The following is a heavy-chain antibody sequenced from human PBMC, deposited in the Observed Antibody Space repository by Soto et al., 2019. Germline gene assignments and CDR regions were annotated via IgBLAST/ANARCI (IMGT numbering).Heavy chain of an antibody. Sequence: QVHLQESGPGLVKPSQTLSLTCTVSGGSISSGDYYWHWIRQPPGKGLEWIGYIFYSGSTYYNPYLQSHSTFSVDTAKDQFSLKLISVTAADTAVYYCARVSYYYGSGRSREYRGKGTLVTVSS. J-gene: IGHJ4*02. CDR3: ARVSYYYGSGRSREY. D-gene: IGHD3-10*01. CDR2: IFYSGST. CDR1: GGSISSGDYY. V-gene: IGHV4-30-4*01.